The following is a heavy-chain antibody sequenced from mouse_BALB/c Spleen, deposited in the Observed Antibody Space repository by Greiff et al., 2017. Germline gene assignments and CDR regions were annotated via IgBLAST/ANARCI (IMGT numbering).Heavy chain of an antibody. Sequence: VQLKQSGAELVRPGALVKLSCKASGFNIKDYYMHWVKQRPEQGLEWIGWIDPENGNTIYDPKFQGKASITADTSSNTAYLQLSSLTSEDTAVYYCAFYYDYDGAFAYWGQGTLVTVSA. CDR3: AFYYDYDGAFAY. CDR2: IDPENGNT. D-gene: IGHD2-4*01. V-gene: IGHV14-1*02. CDR1: GFNIKDYY. J-gene: IGHJ3*01.